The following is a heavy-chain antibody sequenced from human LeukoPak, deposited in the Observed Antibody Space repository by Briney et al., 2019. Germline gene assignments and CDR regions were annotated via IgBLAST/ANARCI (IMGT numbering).Heavy chain of an antibody. V-gene: IGHV3-23*01. CDR3: ARSMTVDF. CDR2: ISGNGDIT. Sequence: PSGGSLRLSCAASGFTFSNYAMSWVRQAPGKGLEWVSAISGNGDITYYTDSVKGRFTISRDNAKNSLYLQMNSLRAEDTAVYYCARSMTVDFWGQGTLVTVSS. CDR1: GFTFSNYA. J-gene: IGHJ4*02. D-gene: IGHD4/OR15-4a*01.